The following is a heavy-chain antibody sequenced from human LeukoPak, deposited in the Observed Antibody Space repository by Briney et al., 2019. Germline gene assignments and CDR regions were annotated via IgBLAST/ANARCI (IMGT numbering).Heavy chain of an antibody. CDR3: IVFGDSNH. V-gene: IGHV3-53*01. D-gene: IGHD4-17*01. CDR1: GLTGSHNY. Sequence: GGSLRLSCAASGLTGSHNYVSWVRQAPGKGLEWVSAIHTSGDACYADSVKGRFTISRDTSKNTLYLQINSLRVEDTAVYYCIVFGDSNHWGQGTLVTVSS. J-gene: IGHJ5*02. CDR2: IHTSGDA.